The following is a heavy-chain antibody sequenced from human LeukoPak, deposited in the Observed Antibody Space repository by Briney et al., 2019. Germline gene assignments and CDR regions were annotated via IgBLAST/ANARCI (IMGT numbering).Heavy chain of an antibody. CDR1: GGSFSGYY. CDR2: INHSGST. J-gene: IGHJ4*02. D-gene: IGHD1-1*01. V-gene: IGHV4-34*01. Sequence: SETLSLTCAVYGGSFSGYYWSWIRQPPGKAMEWIGEINHSGSTNYNPSLKSRVTISVDTSKNQFSLKLSSVTAADTAVYYCARAVMEPDYWGQGTLVTVSS. CDR3: ARAVMEPDY.